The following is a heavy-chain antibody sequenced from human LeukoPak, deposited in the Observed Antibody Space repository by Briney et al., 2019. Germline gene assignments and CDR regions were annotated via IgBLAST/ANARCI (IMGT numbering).Heavy chain of an antibody. Sequence: PSETLSLTCSVSGGSMRISHYYWGWIRQPPGKGLEWIGSGYYSGRTDYNPSLKSRVTISLDMSKNQFSLNLTSMTAADTAVYYCARDRSEYDFWSGYYGSGTPYYFDYWGQGTLVTVSS. J-gene: IGHJ4*02. CDR1: GGSMRISHYY. D-gene: IGHD3-3*01. V-gene: IGHV4-39*07. CDR2: GYYSGRT. CDR3: ARDRSEYDFWSGYYGSGTPYYFDY.